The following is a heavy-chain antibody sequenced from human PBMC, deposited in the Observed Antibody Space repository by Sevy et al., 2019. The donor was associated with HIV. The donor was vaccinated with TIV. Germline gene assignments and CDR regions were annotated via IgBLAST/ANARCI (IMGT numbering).Heavy chain of an antibody. CDR2: INPDGSKK. Sequence: GGSLRLSCEASAINIRDYWMNWVRQAPGKGLEWVANINPDGSKKYYADSVKGRFTISRDYAKNSVFLQMTSLGAEDTAVYYCVRAIQLAASYWGQGILVTVSS. D-gene: IGHD2-15*01. J-gene: IGHJ4*02. CDR3: VRAIQLAASY. V-gene: IGHV3-7*02. CDR1: AINIRDYW.